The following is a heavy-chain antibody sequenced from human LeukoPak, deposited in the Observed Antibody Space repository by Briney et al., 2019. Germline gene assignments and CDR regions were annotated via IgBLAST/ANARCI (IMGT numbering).Heavy chain of an antibody. CDR1: GFTFSSYS. J-gene: IGHJ5*02. V-gene: IGHV3-53*01. Sequence: GGSLRLSCAASGFTFSSYSMNWVRQAPGKGLEWVSMIYSDGSIFHADSVKGRFTMSRDNSRNTLDLQMNSLRAEDTAVYCCAKVGGRTVTTLGWFDPWGQGTLVTVSS. D-gene: IGHD4-17*01. CDR3: AKVGGRTVTTLGWFDP. CDR2: IYSDGSI.